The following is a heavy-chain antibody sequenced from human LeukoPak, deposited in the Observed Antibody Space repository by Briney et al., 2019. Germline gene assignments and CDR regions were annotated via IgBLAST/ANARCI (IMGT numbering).Heavy chain of an antibody. J-gene: IGHJ4*02. CDR1: GYTFTGYY. Sequence: ASVKVSCKASGYTFTGYYMHWVRQAPGQGLEWMGWINPNSGGTNYVQKFQGRVTMTRDTSISTAYMELSRLRSDDTAVYYCARDDCTRTSCKSFDYWGQGTLVTVSS. CDR2: INPNSGGT. CDR3: ARDDCTRTSCKSFDY. D-gene: IGHD2-2*01. V-gene: IGHV1-2*02.